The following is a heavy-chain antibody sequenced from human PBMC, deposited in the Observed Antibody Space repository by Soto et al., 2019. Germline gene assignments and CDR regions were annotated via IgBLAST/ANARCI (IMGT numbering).Heavy chain of an antibody. CDR1: GGTFSSYA. V-gene: IGHV1-69*13. CDR3: ASRTQRLRYFDAFDY. D-gene: IGHD3-9*01. Sequence: SVKVYCKASGGTFSSYAISWVRQAPGQGLEWMGGIIPIFGTANYAQKFQGRVTITADESTSTAYMELSSLRSEDTAVYYCASRTQRLRYFDAFDYWGQGTLVTVSS. CDR2: IIPIFGTA. J-gene: IGHJ4*02.